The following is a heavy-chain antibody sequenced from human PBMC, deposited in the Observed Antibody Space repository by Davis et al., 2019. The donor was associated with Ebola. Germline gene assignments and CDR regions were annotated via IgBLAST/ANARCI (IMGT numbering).Heavy chain of an antibody. V-gene: IGHV4-39*07. J-gene: IGHJ4*02. D-gene: IGHD6-6*01. CDR2: IYYSGST. Sequence: PSETLSLTCTVSGGSISSSSYYWGWIRQPPGKGLEWIGSIYYSGSTYYNPSLKSRVTISVDTSKNQFSLKLSSVTAADTAVYYCARDVGVSSSWFDYWGQGTLVTVSS. CDR3: ARDVGVSSSWFDY. CDR1: GGSISSSSYY.